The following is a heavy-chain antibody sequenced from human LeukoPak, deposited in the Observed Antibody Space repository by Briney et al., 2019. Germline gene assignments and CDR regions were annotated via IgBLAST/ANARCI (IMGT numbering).Heavy chain of an antibody. V-gene: IGHV1-8*03. J-gene: IGHJ5*02. D-gene: IGHD4-17*01. CDR2: MNPNSGNT. Sequence: GASVKVSCKASGYTFTGYYMHWVRQATGQGLEWMGWMNPNSGNTGYAQKFQGRVTITRNTSISTAYMELSSLRSEDTAVYYCARGNEGRYGDYDWFDPWGQGTLVTVSS. CDR3: ARGNEGRYGDYDWFDP. CDR1: GYTFTGYY.